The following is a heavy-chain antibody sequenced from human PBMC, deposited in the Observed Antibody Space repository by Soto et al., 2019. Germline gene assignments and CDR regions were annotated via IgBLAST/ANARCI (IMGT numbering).Heavy chain of an antibody. J-gene: IGHJ6*02. Sequence: SETLSLTCAVPGGSISSGGYSWSWIRQPPGKGLEWIGYIYHSGSTYYNPSLKSRVTISVDRSKNQFSLQLSSVTAADTAVYYCARGQGTRGRGLAHYGMDGWGQGTTVTVSS. CDR2: IYHSGST. CDR1: GGSISSGGYS. V-gene: IGHV4-30-2*01. CDR3: ARGQGTRGRGLAHYGMDG. D-gene: IGHD1-1*01.